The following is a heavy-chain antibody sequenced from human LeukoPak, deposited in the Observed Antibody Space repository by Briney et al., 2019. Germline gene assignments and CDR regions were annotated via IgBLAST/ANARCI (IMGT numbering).Heavy chain of an antibody. Sequence: TSETLSLTCAVYGGSFSGYYWSWIRQPPGKGLEWIGEINRGGSTNYNPSLKSRVTISVDTSKNQFSLKLSSVTAADTAVYYCARVIGYYDSYGMDVWGQGTTVTVSS. J-gene: IGHJ6*02. V-gene: IGHV4-34*01. CDR3: ARVIGYYDSYGMDV. D-gene: IGHD3-22*01. CDR1: GGSFSGYY. CDR2: INRGGST.